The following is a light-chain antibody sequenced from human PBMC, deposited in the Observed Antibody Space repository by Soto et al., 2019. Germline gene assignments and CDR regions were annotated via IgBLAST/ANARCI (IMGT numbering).Light chain of an antibody. Sequence: DIVMTQSPLSLTVAPGEPASISCRSSHGLLHSNGYNYLDWYLQKPGQSPQLLIYLGSNRASGVPDRFSGSGSGTDFTLKISTAEAEDVGVYYCMQALQTWTFGQGTKVEIK. V-gene: IGKV2-28*01. CDR2: LGS. CDR3: MQALQTWT. J-gene: IGKJ1*01. CDR1: HGLLHSNGYNY.